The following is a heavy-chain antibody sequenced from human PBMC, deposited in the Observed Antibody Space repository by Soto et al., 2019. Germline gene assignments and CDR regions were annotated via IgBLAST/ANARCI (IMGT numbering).Heavy chain of an antibody. CDR3: ARDLAAAEY. Sequence: ASLKVSCNTSGCIFINYYIHWVRHATGHGLELIGIINPNGGSTNYAQKFRGRVTMARDTSTSTVYMDLSSLRSDDTAVYYCARDLAAAEYWGQGTLVTVSS. D-gene: IGHD6-13*01. J-gene: IGHJ4*02. V-gene: IGHV1-46*01. CDR1: GCIFINYY. CDR2: INPNGGST.